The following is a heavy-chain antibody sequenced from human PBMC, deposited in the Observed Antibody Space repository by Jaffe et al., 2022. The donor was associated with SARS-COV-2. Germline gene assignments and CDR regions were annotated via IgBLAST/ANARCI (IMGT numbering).Heavy chain of an antibody. CDR3: AKFPWGYSYGSSLPSVRDRYYFDY. V-gene: IGHV3-23*01. CDR1: GFTFSSYA. CDR2: ISGSGGST. D-gene: IGHD5-18*01. J-gene: IGHJ4*02. Sequence: EVQLLESGGGLVQPGGSLRLSCAASGFTFSSYAMSWVRQAPGKGLEWVSAISGSGGSTYYADSVKGRFTISRDNSKNTLYLQMNSLRAEDTAVYYCAKFPWGYSYGSSLPSVRDRYYFDYWGQGTLVTVSS.